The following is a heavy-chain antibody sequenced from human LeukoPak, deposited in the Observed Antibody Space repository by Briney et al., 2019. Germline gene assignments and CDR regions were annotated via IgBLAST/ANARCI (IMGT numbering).Heavy chain of an antibody. CDR1: GGSISGYY. CDR3: ARDLVSYDSSGFYYDAFDI. D-gene: IGHD3-22*01. J-gene: IGHJ3*02. Sequence: SETLSLTCTVSGGSISGYYWSWIRQAPVKGLEWIGNIYYSGSTKSNPSLKSRVTISVDTSKDQFSLKLTSVTAADTAVYYCARDLVSYDSSGFYYDAFDIWGQGTMVTVSS. V-gene: IGHV4-59*01. CDR2: IYYSGST.